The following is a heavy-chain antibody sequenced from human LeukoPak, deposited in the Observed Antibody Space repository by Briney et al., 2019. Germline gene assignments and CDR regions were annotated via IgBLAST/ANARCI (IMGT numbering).Heavy chain of an antibody. CDR2: INSDGSST. V-gene: IGHV3-74*01. CDR1: GFTFSCYW. D-gene: IGHD1-26*01. CDR3: ARARGSSRFDY. Sequence: GGSLRLSCAASGFTFSCYWMHWVRQAPGKWLVWVSRINSDGSSTSYADSVKGRFTISRDNAKNTLYLQMNSLRAEDTAVYYCARARGSSRFDYWGQGTLVTVSS. J-gene: IGHJ4*02.